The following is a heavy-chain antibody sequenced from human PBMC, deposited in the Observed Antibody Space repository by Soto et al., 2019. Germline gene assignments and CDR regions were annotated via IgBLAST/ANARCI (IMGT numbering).Heavy chain of an antibody. D-gene: IGHD3-10*01. CDR2: IYYSGST. J-gene: IGHJ3*02. CDR3: ARPIGRDDAFDI. Sequence: QLQLQESGPGLVKPSETLSLTCTVSGGSISSSSYYWGWIRQPPGKGLEWIGSIYYSGSTYYNPSLKSRVTISVDTSKNQFSLKLSSVTAADTAVYYCARPIGRDDAFDIWGQGTMVTVSS. V-gene: IGHV4-39*01. CDR1: GGSISSSSYY.